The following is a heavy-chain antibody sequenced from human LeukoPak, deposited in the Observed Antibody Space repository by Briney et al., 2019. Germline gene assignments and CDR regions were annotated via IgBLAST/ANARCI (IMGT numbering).Heavy chain of an antibody. Sequence: NPSETLSLTCTVSGGSIRSSYYYWGWIRQPPGKGLEWIGSIYDSGSTYYNPSLKSRVTISVDTSKNQFSLKPNSVTAADTAVYYCASVAEDLWSGYLILDYYYGMDVWGQGTTVTVSS. V-gene: IGHV4-39*01. J-gene: IGHJ6*02. CDR2: IYDSGST. CDR1: GGSIRSSYYY. CDR3: ASVAEDLWSGYLILDYYYGMDV. D-gene: IGHD3-3*01.